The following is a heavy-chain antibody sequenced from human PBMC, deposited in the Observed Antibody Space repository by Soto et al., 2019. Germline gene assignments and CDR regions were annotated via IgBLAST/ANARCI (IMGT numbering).Heavy chain of an antibody. J-gene: IGHJ4*02. CDR2: IYWDDDK. D-gene: IGHD3-3*01. V-gene: IGHV2-5*02. CDR1: GFSLSTSGVA. CDR3: AHHPYGFWSGPPSVYFDY. Sequence: QITLKESGPTLVKPTQTLTLTCTFSGFSLSTSGVAVGWIRQPPGKALEWLALIYWDDDKRYSPSLKSRLTITKDTSKNQVVLTMTNMDPVDTATYYCAHHPYGFWSGPPSVYFDYWGQGTLVTVSS.